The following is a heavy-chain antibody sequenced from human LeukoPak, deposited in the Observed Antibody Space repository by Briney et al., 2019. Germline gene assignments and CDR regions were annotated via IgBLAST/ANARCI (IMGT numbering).Heavy chain of an antibody. CDR2: IYYSGST. CDR1: GGSISSSSYY. Sequence: SETLSLTCTVSGGSISSSSYYWGWIRQPPGKGLEWIGSIYYSGSTYYNPSLKSRVTISVDTSKNQFSLKLSSVTAADTAVYYCARTAMILSTYYFDYWGQGTLVTVSS. D-gene: IGHD3/OR15-3a*01. CDR3: ARTAMILSTYYFDY. J-gene: IGHJ4*02. V-gene: IGHV4-39*07.